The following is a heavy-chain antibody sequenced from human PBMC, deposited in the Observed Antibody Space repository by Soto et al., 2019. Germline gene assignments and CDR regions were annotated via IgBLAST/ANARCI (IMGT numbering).Heavy chain of an antibody. CDR3: ARMGDVPYYYYGLDV. CDR1: GYSFTRYG. CDR2: ISGYNANT. J-gene: IGHJ6*02. V-gene: IGHV1-18*01. D-gene: IGHD3-16*01. Sequence: QVQLVQSGAEVKKPGASVKVSCKASGYSFTRYGISWVRQAPGQGLEWMGWISGYNANTNYPENLQGRVTMTTDTSTSTAYMEVRSLISDDTAVYYCARMGDVPYYYYGLDVGGQGTTVTVSS.